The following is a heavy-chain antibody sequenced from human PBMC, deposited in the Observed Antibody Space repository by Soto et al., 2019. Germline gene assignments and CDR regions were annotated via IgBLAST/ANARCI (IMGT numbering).Heavy chain of an antibody. J-gene: IGHJ3*02. D-gene: IGHD3-22*01. CDR1: GYTFTVYY. Sequence: GASVKVSCKASGYTFTVYYMHWVRQAPGQGLEWMGWINTNSGGTNYAQKFQGRVTMTRDTSIRTAYMELSRLRSDDTAVYYCARVRFAYYDSSGYDDAFDIWGQGTMVTV. V-gene: IGHV1-2*02. CDR2: INTNSGGT. CDR3: ARVRFAYYDSSGYDDAFDI.